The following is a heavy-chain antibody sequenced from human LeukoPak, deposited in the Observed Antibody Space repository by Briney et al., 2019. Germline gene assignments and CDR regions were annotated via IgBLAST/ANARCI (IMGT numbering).Heavy chain of an antibody. CDR2: VGHNGTT. V-gene: IGHV4-34*01. J-gene: IGHJ3*02. CDR1: GGSLNDYL. D-gene: IGHD3-10*01. Sequence: PSETLSLTCAVYGGSLNDYLWSWIRQPPGQGLEWIGEVGHNGTTNYNPSLKSRVTISVDTSKNQFSLKLTSVTAADTAVYYCARELISSRAAFDTWGQGTVVTVSS. CDR3: ARELISSRAAFDT.